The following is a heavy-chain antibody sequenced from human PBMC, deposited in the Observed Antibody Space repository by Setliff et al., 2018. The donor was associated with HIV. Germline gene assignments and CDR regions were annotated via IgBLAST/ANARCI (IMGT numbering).Heavy chain of an antibody. D-gene: IGHD2-2*01. Sequence: ASVKVSCKASGFSFITYGVTWVRLAPGQGLEWMGWISANNGNTNFAQKLQGRVTITRDTSISTTYMELSRLTSDDTAVYYCASDIAVIPAASQVGGFDIWGQGTMVTVSS. CDR2: ISANNGNT. V-gene: IGHV1-18*01. CDR1: GFSFITYG. J-gene: IGHJ3*02. CDR3: ASDIAVIPAASQVGGFDI.